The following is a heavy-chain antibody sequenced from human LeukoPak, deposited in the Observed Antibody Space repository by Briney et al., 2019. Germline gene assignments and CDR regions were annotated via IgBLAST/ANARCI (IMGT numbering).Heavy chain of an antibody. CDR3: ARQDY. Sequence: GGSLRLSCAASGFTFSSYSMNWARQAPGKGLEWVANIKQDGSEKYYVDSVKGRFTISRDNAKNSLYLQMNSLRAEDTAVYYCARQDYWGQGTLVTVSS. V-gene: IGHV3-7*01. J-gene: IGHJ4*02. CDR1: GFTFSSYS. CDR2: IKQDGSEK.